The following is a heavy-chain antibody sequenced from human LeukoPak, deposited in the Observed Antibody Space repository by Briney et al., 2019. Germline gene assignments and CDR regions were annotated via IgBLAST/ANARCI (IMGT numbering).Heavy chain of an antibody. CDR2: IVVGSGNT. J-gene: IGHJ4*02. Sequence: GTSVKVSCKASGFTFTSSAMQWVRQARGQRLEWIGWIVVGSGNTNYAQKFQERVTITRDMSTSTAYMELSSLTSEDTAVYYCAAGYSDYVWGSYREYYFDYWGQGTLVTVSS. V-gene: IGHV1-58*02. CDR1: GFTFTSSA. CDR3: AAGYSDYVWGSYREYYFDY. D-gene: IGHD3-16*02.